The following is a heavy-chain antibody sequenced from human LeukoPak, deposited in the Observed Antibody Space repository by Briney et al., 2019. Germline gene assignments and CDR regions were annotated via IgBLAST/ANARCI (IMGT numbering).Heavy chain of an antibody. V-gene: IGHV4-39*01. J-gene: IGHJ4*02. CDR2: IYYSGST. CDR1: GGSISSSSYY. D-gene: IGHD1-1*01. Sequence: SETLSLTCTVSGGSISSSSYYWGWIRQPPGKGLEWIGSIYYSGSTYYNPSLKSRVTISVDTSKNQFSLKLSSVTAADTAVYYCARHQKAARGTLDYWGQGTPVTVSS. CDR3: ARHQKAARGTLDY.